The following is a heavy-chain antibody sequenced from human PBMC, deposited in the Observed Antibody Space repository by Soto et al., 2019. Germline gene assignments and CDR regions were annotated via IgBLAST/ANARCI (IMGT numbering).Heavy chain of an antibody. J-gene: IGHJ6*02. V-gene: IGHV4-59*01. CDR1: GGSIYTYY. CDR3: AGYCSSSICHEDHYFALEV. Sequence: SETLSLSFTVSGGSIYTYYWNWIRHSPGKGLEWIGYRSDGGSTNDDPSLKSRVTISVDTSKKQVSLKLRSVRAPDTARYFCAGYCSSSICHEDHYFALEVWGQGTTVTVSS. D-gene: IGHD2-2*01. CDR2: RSDGGST.